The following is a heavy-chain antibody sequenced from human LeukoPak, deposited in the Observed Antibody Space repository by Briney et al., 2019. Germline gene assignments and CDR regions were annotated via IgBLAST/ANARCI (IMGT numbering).Heavy chain of an antibody. Sequence: ASVEVSCEASGYXFTTYGIGWVRQAPGQGLEWMGWISGYNGNTNYAQKFQGRVTMTTDTSTSTAYMELRSLRSDDTAVYYCARTSHESVLYWSDPWGQGTLVNVSS. J-gene: IGHJ5*02. V-gene: IGHV1-18*01. CDR3: ARTSHESVLYWSDP. CDR1: GYXFTTYG. CDR2: ISGYNGNT. D-gene: IGHD3-16*01.